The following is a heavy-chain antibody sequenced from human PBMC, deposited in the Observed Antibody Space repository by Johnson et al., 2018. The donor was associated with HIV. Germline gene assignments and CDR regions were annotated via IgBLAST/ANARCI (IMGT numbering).Heavy chain of an antibody. CDR2: ISSGGDT. D-gene: IGHD5-24*01. J-gene: IGHJ3*02. Sequence: VQLVESRGVLVQPGGSLRLSCAASGFTVSSNYMNWVRQAPGKGLDWVSVISSGGDTYYADSVRGRFSISRDNSKNTLYLQMNRLRAEDTAVYYCVRACRDGYTCDAFDIWGQGTMVTVSS. CDR1: GFTVSSNY. V-gene: IGHV3-66*01. CDR3: VRACRDGYTCDAFDI.